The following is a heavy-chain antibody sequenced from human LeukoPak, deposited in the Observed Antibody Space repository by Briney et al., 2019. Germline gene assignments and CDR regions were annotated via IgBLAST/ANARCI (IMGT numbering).Heavy chain of an antibody. CDR3: ARLGYCSSTSCRRTDFDH. D-gene: IGHD2-2*01. CDR2: INHSGST. V-gene: IGHV4-34*01. CDR1: GGSFSGYY. J-gene: IGHJ4*02. Sequence: SETLSLTCAVYGGSFSGYYWSWIRQPPGKGLEWIGEINHSGSTNYNPSLKSRVTISVDTSKNQFSLKLSSVTAAGTAVYYCARLGYCSSTSCRRTDFDHWGQGALVTVSS.